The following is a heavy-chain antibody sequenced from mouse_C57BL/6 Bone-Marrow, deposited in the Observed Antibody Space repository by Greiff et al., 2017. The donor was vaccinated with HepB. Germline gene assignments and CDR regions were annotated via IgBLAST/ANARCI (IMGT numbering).Heavy chain of an antibody. J-gene: IGHJ4*01. V-gene: IGHV1-64*01. Sequence: QVQLQQPGAELVKPGASVKLSCKASGYTFTSYWMHWVKQRPGQGLEWIGMIHPNSGSTNYNEKFKSKATLTVDKSSSTAYMQLSSLTSEDSAVYYCARWGHIVTEIYYAMDYWGQGTSVTVSS. CDR1: GYTFTSYW. D-gene: IGHD2-5*01. CDR3: ARWGHIVTEIYYAMDY. CDR2: IHPNSGST.